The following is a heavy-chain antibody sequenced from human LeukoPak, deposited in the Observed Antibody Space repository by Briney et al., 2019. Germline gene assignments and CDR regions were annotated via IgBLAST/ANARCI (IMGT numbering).Heavy chain of an antibody. J-gene: IGHJ4*02. CDR2: ISSSSSYI. CDR1: GFTFSSYS. V-gene: IGHV3-21*04. D-gene: IGHD3-22*01. CDR3: VKGAGYYYDSRFDY. Sequence: PGGSLRLSCAASGFTFSSYSMNWVRQAPGKGLEWVSSISSSSSYIYYADSVKGRFIISRDNAKNCLYLQMNSLRAEDTALYYCVKGAGYYYDSRFDYWGQGTLVTVSS.